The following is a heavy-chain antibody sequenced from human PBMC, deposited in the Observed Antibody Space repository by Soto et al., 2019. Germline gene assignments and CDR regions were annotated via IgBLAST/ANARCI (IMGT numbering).Heavy chain of an antibody. V-gene: IGHV1-2*02. D-gene: IGHD5-12*01. Sequence: QVQLVQSGAEVKRPGASVKVSCKASGYTLTDNYMHWVREAPGQGLEWMGWINPNGGTNYAQKFQGRVTMTRDTSISTAYMELSSLRSEDTAVYYCAAGSPEMATILAFDIWGQGTMVTVSS. CDR3: AAGSPEMATILAFDI. J-gene: IGHJ3*02. CDR2: INPNGGT. CDR1: GYTLTDNY.